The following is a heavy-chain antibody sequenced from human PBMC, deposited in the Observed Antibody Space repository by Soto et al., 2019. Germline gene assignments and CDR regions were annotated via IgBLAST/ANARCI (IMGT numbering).Heavy chain of an antibody. V-gene: IGHV1-69*01. CDR1: GGTFSSYA. CDR2: IIPIFGTA. D-gene: IGHD3-22*01. CDR3: ARGLYYYDSSGYSRPSHDAFDI. Sequence: QVQLVQSGAEVKKPGSSVKVSCKASGGTFSSYAISWVRQAPGQGLEWMGGIIPIFGTANYAQKFQGRVTITADESTSTAYMELSSLRSEDTAMYYCARGLYYYDSSGYSRPSHDAFDIWGQGTMVTVSS. J-gene: IGHJ3*02.